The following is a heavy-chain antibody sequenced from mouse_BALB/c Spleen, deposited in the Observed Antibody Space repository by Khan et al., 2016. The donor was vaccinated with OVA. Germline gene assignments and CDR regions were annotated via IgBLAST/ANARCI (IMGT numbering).Heavy chain of an antibody. J-gene: IGHJ3*01. D-gene: IGHD2-2*01. CDR3: TRSGYGSFAY. CDR2: INPNNGDS. V-gene: IGHV1S81*02. Sequence: QVQLKQSGAELVKTGASVKLSCKASGYNFSSYYLYWVKQRPGQGLEWIGEINPNNGDSNFNEKFKSKATLTVDKSSHTAYMQFSSLTSEDSAVYYCTRSGYGSFAYWGQGTLVTVSA. CDR1: GYNFSSYY.